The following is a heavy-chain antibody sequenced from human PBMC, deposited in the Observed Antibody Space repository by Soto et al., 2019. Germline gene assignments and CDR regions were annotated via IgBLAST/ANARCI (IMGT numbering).Heavy chain of an antibody. CDR2: INPNSGGT. D-gene: IGHD3-22*01. CDR1: GYTFTGYY. J-gene: IGHJ4*02. Sequence: ASVKVSCKASGYTFTGYYMHWVRQAPGQGLEWMGWINPNSGGTNYAQKFQGRVNMTRHTYISTAYMEMRRLRSDDTAVYYCARTQDYYDSSGPLDYWRQGTLVT. V-gene: IGHV1-2*02. CDR3: ARTQDYYDSSGPLDY.